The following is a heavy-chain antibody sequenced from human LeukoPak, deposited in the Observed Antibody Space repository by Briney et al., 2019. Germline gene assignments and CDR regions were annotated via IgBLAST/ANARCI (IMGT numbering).Heavy chain of an antibody. J-gene: IGHJ4*02. CDR1: GFTFSSYW. Sequence: PGGSLRLSCAASGFTFSSYWMRWVRQAPGKGLVWISRINSDGSSTSYADSVKGRFTISRDNAKNTLYLQMNSLRAEDTAVYYCASGLNYDSSGYYYWGQGTLVTVSS. D-gene: IGHD3-22*01. V-gene: IGHV3-74*01. CDR3: ASGLNYDSSGYYY. CDR2: INSDGSST.